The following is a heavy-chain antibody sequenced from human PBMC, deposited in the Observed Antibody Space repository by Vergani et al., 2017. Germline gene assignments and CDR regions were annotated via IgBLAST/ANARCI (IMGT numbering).Heavy chain of an antibody. CDR2: ISRSSSTL. V-gene: IGHV3-48*01. Sequence: EVQLVESGGGLVQPGGSLRLSCAASGFTFSSYSMTWVRQAPGKGLEWVSYISRSSSTLYYADSVKGRFTISRDNAKNSLCLQMNSLRAEDTAVYYCARDRGVVVVPAAPPGRYYYGMDVWGQGTTVTVSS. J-gene: IGHJ6*02. CDR1: GFTFSSYS. D-gene: IGHD2-2*01. CDR3: ARDRGVVVVPAAPPGRYYYGMDV.